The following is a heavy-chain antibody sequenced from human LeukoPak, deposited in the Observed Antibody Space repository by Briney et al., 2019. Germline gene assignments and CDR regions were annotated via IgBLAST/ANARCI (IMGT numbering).Heavy chain of an antibody. CDR3: ATDSAITGTVDY. V-gene: IGHV1-18*01. Sequence: GASVKVSCKDSGYTFNSYAISWVRQAPGQGLEWMGWISTYNGNTHYAQKLQGRVTMTTDASTNTAYMELRSLRSDDTAVYYCATDSAITGTVDYWGQGTLVIVSS. CDR2: ISTYNGNT. J-gene: IGHJ4*02. CDR1: GYTFNSYA. D-gene: IGHD1-1*01.